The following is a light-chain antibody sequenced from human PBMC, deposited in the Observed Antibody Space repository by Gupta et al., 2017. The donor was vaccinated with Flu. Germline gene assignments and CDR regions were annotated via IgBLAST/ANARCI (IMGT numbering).Light chain of an antibody. CDR3: AAWDDSLSAFYV. CDR1: SSNIGSNY. V-gene: IGLV1-47*01. Sequence: QSVLTQPPSASGTPGQRVTISCSGSSSNIGSNYVYWYQQLPGTAPKLLIYRNNQRPSGVPDRFSVSKSGTSASLAISGLRSEDEADYYCAAWDDSLSAFYVFGTGTKVTVL. CDR2: RNN. J-gene: IGLJ1*01.